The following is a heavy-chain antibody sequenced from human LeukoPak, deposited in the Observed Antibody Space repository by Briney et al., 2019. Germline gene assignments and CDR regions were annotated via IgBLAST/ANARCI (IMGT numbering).Heavy chain of an antibody. D-gene: IGHD6-13*01. CDR3: ARTNIAAAGAFDY. J-gene: IGHJ4*02. Sequence: GGSLRLSCAASGFTFSSYAMHWVRQAPGKGLEWVAVISYDGSNKYYADSVKGRFTISRDNSKNTLYLQMNSLRAEDTAVYYCARTNIAAAGAFDYWGQGTLVTVSS. V-gene: IGHV3-30-3*01. CDR2: ISYDGSNK. CDR1: GFTFSSYA.